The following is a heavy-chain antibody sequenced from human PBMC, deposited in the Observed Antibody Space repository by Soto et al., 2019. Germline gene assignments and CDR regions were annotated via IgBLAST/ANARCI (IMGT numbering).Heavy chain of an antibody. CDR2: ISYDGSNK. D-gene: IGHD4-17*01. J-gene: IGHJ4*02. Sequence: QVQLVESGGGVVQPGRSLRLSCAASGFTFSSYGMHWVRQAPGKGLEWVAVISYDGSNKYYADSVKGRFTISRDNSKNTLYLQMNGLRAEDTAVYYCAKPRYGDSAFDYWGQGTLVTVSS. CDR1: GFTFSSYG. V-gene: IGHV3-30*18. CDR3: AKPRYGDSAFDY.